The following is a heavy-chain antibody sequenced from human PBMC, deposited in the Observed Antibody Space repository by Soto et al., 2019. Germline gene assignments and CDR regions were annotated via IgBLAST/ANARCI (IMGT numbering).Heavy chain of an antibody. CDR2: ISHDGINK. V-gene: IGHV3-30-3*01. Sequence: QVRLVESGGGVVQPGRSLRLSCTASGFSFSSYAMYWFRQPPGKGLEWVAVISHDGINKHYADSVKGRVTVSRDNSNNSLDLQLNSLRGEDTAMYYDARDMYSSDYFVKWFGPWGQGTQVTVS. J-gene: IGHJ5*02. CDR1: GFSFSSYA. CDR3: ARDMYSSDYFVKWFGP. D-gene: IGHD6-19*01.